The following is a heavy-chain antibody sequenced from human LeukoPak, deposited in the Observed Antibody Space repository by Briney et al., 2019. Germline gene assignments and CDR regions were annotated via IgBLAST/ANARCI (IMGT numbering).Heavy chain of an antibody. CDR2: IYYSGST. Sequence: SETLSLTCTVSGGSISSSSYYWGWIRQPPGKGLEWIGSIYYSGSTYYNPSLKSRVTISVDTSKNQFSLKLSSVTAADTAVYYCARSGYGGGWSRRRSRYFDYWGQGTLVTVSS. V-gene: IGHV4-39*01. CDR1: GGSISSSSYY. J-gene: IGHJ4*02. D-gene: IGHD5-18*01. CDR3: ARSGYGGGWSRRRSRYFDY.